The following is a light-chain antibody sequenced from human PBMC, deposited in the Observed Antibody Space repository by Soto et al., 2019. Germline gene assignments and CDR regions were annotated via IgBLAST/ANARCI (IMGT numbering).Light chain of an antibody. CDR2: DVS. Sequence: QSVLTQPDSVSGSPGQSITISCTGTSSDVGGYNYVSWYQQHPGKAPKLEIYDVSNRPSGVSNRFSGSKSGNTASLTISGLQAEDEADYYCNSYTSSSTYVFGTGTKVTVL. CDR3: NSYTSSSTYV. CDR1: SSDVGGYNY. V-gene: IGLV2-14*01. J-gene: IGLJ1*01.